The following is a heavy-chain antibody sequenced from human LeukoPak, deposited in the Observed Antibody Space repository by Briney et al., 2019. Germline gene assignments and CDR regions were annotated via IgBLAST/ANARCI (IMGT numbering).Heavy chain of an antibody. D-gene: IGHD1-26*01. CDR3: VKYSGSSSSWDY. J-gene: IGHJ4*02. V-gene: IGHV1-69*05. CDR1: GDTFSIYS. Sequence: ASVTVSFKGSGDTFSIYSISWGRQPPGQGLEWVGGIIPIFGTANYAQKFQGRVTITTYESTSTAYMELSSLRSEDTAVYYCVKYSGSSSSWDYWGQGTLVTVSS. CDR2: IIPIFGTA.